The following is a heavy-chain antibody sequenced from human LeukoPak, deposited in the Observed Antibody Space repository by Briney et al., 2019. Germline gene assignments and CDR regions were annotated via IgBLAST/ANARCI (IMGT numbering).Heavy chain of an antibody. CDR2: IIPIFGTA. Sequence: SVKVSCKASGGTFSSYAISWVRQAPGQGLEWMGGIIPIFGTANYAQKFQGRVTITADESTSTAYMELSSLRSEDTAVYYCARVSTVGAAAGSFDYWGQGTLVTVSS. V-gene: IGHV1-69*13. CDR1: GGTFSSYA. D-gene: IGHD6-13*01. CDR3: ARVSTVGAAAGSFDY. J-gene: IGHJ4*02.